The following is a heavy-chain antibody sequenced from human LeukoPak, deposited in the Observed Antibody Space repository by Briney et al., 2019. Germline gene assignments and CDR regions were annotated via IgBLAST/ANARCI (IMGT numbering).Heavy chain of an antibody. Sequence: GGSLRLSCAAPGFTFSDYYMSWIRQAPGKGLEWVSYISSSSSYTNYADSVKGRFAISRDNAKNSLYLQMNSLRAEDTAVYYCAREAVRGVTIDYWGQGTLVTVSS. V-gene: IGHV3-11*05. J-gene: IGHJ4*02. CDR2: ISSSSSYT. CDR3: AREAVRGVTIDY. CDR1: GFTFSDYY. D-gene: IGHD3-10*01.